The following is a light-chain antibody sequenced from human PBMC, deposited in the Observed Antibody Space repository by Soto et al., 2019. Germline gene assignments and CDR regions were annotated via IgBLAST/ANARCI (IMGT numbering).Light chain of an antibody. V-gene: IGKV3-20*01. Sequence: PGARATLSCGASQSVTGNYLAWFQQRPGQAPRLLIYGASTRASGIPDRFSGSGSGTDFTLIISRLEPEDFAVYYCQQYGSTPRTFGGGTNVEI. CDR3: QQYGSTPRT. CDR1: QSVTGNY. CDR2: GAS. J-gene: IGKJ4*01.